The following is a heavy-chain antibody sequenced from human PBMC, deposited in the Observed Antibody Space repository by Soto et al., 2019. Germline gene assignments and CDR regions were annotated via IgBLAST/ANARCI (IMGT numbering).Heavy chain of an antibody. Sequence: QVQLVESGGGVVQPGRSLRLSCAASGFTFSSYGMHWVRQAPGKGLEWVAVISYDGSNKYYADSVKGRFTISRDNSKNTLYLQMNSLRAEDTAVYYCAKADGMDVWGQGTTATVSS. CDR3: AKADGMDV. CDR1: GFTFSSYG. J-gene: IGHJ6*02. CDR2: ISYDGSNK. V-gene: IGHV3-30*18.